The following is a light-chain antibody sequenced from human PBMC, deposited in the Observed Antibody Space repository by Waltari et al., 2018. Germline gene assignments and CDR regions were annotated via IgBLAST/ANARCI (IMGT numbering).Light chain of an antibody. Sequence: QSALTQPASVSGSPGQSITISCTGTSSDVGGFNYVSWYQQHPGKAPKLMIYEVSNRPSGVSSRFSVSKSGNTASLTISGLQAEDESDYYCSSFTSSSVYVFGTGTKVTVL. J-gene: IGLJ1*01. CDR2: EVS. V-gene: IGLV2-14*01. CDR3: SSFTSSSVYV. CDR1: SSDVGGFNY.